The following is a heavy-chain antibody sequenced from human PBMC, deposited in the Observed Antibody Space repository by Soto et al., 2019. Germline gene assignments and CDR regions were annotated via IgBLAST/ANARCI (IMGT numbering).Heavy chain of an antibody. CDR3: ARGFSMVVVAPGN. J-gene: IGHJ4*02. Sequence: ASVKVSCKASGYTFNTFGITWVRQAPGQRLEWMGWINAGIGDTQYSQKFQGRVTITRDTSASTAYMELSSLRSEDTAVYYCARGFSMVVVAPGNWGQGTLVTVSS. CDR2: INAGIGDT. CDR1: GYTFNTFG. V-gene: IGHV1-3*01. D-gene: IGHD3-22*01.